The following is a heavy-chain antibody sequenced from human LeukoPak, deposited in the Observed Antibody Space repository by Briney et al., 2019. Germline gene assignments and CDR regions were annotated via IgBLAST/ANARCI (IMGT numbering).Heavy chain of an antibody. J-gene: IGHJ4*02. D-gene: IGHD3-10*01. V-gene: IGHV4-59*10. Sequence: PSETLSLTCAVYGGSFSGYYWSWIRQPAGKGLEWIGRIYTSGSTNYNPSLKSRVTMSVDTSKNQFSLKLSSVTAADTAVYYCARLKVRGVIYFDYWGQGTLVTVSS. CDR2: IYTSGST. CDR3: ARLKVRGVIYFDY. CDR1: GGSFSGYY.